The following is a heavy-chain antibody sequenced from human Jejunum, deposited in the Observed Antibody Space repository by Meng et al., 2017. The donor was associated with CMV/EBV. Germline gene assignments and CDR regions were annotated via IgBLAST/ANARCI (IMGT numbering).Heavy chain of an antibody. D-gene: IGHD2-21*01. J-gene: IGHJ6*02. CDR2: IKQDGGER. V-gene: IGHV3-7*01. CDR1: GFTFSSSW. Sequence: ASGFTFSSSWMNWVRQVPGKGLEWVAKIKQDGGERYDVESVKGRFTISRNNAKNSLFLQMDGLRAEDTAVYYCARQKCGGDCDMDVWGQGTPVTVSS. CDR3: ARQKCGGDCDMDV.